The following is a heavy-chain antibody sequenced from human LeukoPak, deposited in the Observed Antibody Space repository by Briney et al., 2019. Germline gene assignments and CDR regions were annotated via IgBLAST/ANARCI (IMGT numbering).Heavy chain of an antibody. CDR1: GGTFSSYA. V-gene: IGHV1-69*05. J-gene: IGHJ5*02. Sequence: SVKVSCKASGGTFSSYAISWVRQAPGQGLEWMGGIIPIFGTANYAQRFQGRVTITTDESTSTAYMELSSLRSEDTAVYYCASRSGGYYWFDPWGQGTLVTVSS. CDR3: ASRSGGYYWFDP. D-gene: IGHD3-10*01. CDR2: IIPIFGTA.